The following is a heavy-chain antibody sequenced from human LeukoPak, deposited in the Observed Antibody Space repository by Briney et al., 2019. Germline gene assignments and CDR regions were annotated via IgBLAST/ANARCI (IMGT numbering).Heavy chain of an antibody. CDR2: INSGGST. CDR3: ARGLVGAMGY. J-gene: IGHJ4*02. D-gene: IGHD1-26*01. Sequence: GGSLRLSCAASGFIVSGSYMTWVRQAPGKGLEGVSVINSGGSTYYADSVKDRFTISRDNSKNTVYLEMKSLRAEDTAVYYCARGLVGAMGYWGQGTLVTVSS. V-gene: IGHV3-66*01. CDR1: GFIVSGSY.